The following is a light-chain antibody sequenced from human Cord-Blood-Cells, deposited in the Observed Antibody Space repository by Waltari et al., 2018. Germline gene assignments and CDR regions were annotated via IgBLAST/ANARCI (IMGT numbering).Light chain of an antibody. Sequence: QSALTQPPSASGSPGQSVTISCTGTRSDVGGYNYVSWYQQHPGKAPKLIIYEVSKRPSGFPDRFAGSKAGNTASRAVSGLQAEDEADYYCSSYAGSNNFVVFGGGTKLTVL. CDR1: RSDVGGYNY. CDR3: SSYAGSNNFVV. CDR2: EVS. V-gene: IGLV2-8*01. J-gene: IGLJ2*01.